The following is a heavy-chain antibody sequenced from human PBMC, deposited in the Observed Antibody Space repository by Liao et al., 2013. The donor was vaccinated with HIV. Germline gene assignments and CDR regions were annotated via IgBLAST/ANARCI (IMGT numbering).Heavy chain of an antibody. CDR2: IYYSGST. J-gene: IGHJ5*02. V-gene: IGHV4-59*12. Sequence: QVQLQESGPGLVKPSETLSLTCTVSGGSISSYYWSWIRQPAGKGLEWIGYIYYSGSTSYNPSLKSRVTISVDTSKNQFSLKLSSVTAADTAVYYCARTDQYYDFWNGYENWFDPWGQGTLVTVSS. D-gene: IGHD3-3*01. CDR1: GGSISSYY. CDR3: ARTDQYYDFWNGYENWFDP.